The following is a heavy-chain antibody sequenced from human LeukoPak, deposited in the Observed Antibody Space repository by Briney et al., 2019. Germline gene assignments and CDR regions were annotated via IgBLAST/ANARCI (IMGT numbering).Heavy chain of an antibody. J-gene: IGHJ5*02. CDR3: ATDRGSGSYYNVNWFDP. D-gene: IGHD3-10*01. V-gene: IGHV1-24*01. CDR2: FDPEDGET. CDR1: GYTLTELS. Sequence: ASVKVSCKVSGYTLTELSMHWVRQAPGKGLEWMGGFDPEDGETIYAQKFQGRVTMTEDTSTDTAYMELSSLRSEDTAVYYCATDRGSGSYYNVNWFDPWGQGTLVTVSS.